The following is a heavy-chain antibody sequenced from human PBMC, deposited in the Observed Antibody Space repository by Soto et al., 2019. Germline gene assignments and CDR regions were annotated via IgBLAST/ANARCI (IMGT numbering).Heavy chain of an antibody. J-gene: IGHJ3*02. CDR2: INAGNGNT. D-gene: IGHD6-13*01. Sequence: DSVKGSCKASGYTFTSYAMHWVRQAPGQRLEWMGWINAGNGNTKYSQKFQGRVTITRDTSASTAYMELSSLRSEDTAVYYCASGSVGGIALYPVGSFDIWGQGTMVTVS. V-gene: IGHV1-3*01. CDR3: ASGSVGGIALYPVGSFDI. CDR1: GYTFTSYA.